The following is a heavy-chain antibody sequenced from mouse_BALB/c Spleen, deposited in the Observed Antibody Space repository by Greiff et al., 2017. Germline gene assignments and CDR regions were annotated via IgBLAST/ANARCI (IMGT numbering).Heavy chain of an antibody. J-gene: IGHJ3*01. Sequence: LQQPGSELVRPGASVKLSCKASGYTFTSYWMHWVKQRPGQGLEWIGNIYPGGGSTNYDEKFKSKATLTVDTSSSTAYMQLSSLTSEDSAVYYCTRGITTGAYWGQGTLVTVSA. CDR1: GYTFTSYW. V-gene: IGHV1S22*01. D-gene: IGHD2-4*01. CDR2: IYPGGGST. CDR3: TRGITTGAY.